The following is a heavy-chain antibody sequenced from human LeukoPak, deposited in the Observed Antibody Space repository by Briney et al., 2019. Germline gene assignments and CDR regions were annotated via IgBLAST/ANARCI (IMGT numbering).Heavy chain of an antibody. V-gene: IGHV3-21*01. Sequence: GGSLRLSCAASGFTFSSYAMSWVRQAPGKGLEWVSSISSSSSYIYYADSVKGRFTISRDNAKNSLYLQMNSLRAEDTAVYYCARAYSSGWGDYWGQGTLVTVSS. D-gene: IGHD6-19*01. J-gene: IGHJ4*02. CDR1: GFTFSSYA. CDR3: ARAYSSGWGDY. CDR2: ISSSSSYI.